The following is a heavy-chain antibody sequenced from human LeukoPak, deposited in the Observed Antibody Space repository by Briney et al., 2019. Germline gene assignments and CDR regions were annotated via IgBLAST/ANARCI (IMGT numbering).Heavy chain of an antibody. D-gene: IGHD4-23*01. V-gene: IGHV4-30-4*01. CDR1: GGSISSGDYY. Sequence: SETLSLTCTVSGGSISSGDYYWSWIRQSPGKGLEWIGYIYYSGSTYYNPSLKSRVTISVDTSKNQFSLKLSSVTAADTAVYYCARVGPREALMTTVVTGAFDIWGQGTMVTVSS. J-gene: IGHJ3*02. CDR2: IYYSGST. CDR3: ARVGPREALMTTVVTGAFDI.